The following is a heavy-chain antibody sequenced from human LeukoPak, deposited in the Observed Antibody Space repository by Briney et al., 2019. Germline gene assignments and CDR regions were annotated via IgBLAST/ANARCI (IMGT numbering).Heavy chain of an antibody. D-gene: IGHD1-26*01. CDR2: ISSSSSTI. Sequence: GGSRRLSCAASGFTFSSYSMNWVRQAPGKGREWVSYISSSSSTIYYADSVKGRFTISRDNAKNSLYLQMNSLRAADTAVYYCAREATVVGATIIWGQGALVTVSS. V-gene: IGHV3-48*01. CDR3: AREATVVGATII. CDR1: GFTFSSYS. J-gene: IGHJ4*02.